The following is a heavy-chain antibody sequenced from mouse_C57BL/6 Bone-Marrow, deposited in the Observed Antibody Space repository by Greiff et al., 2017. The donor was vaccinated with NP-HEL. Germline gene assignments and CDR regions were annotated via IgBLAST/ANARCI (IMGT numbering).Heavy chain of an antibody. Sequence: QVQLQQPGAELVMPGASVKLSCKASGYTFTSYWMHWVKQRPGQGLEWIVEIDPSDSYTNYNQKFKGKSTLTVDKSSSTAYMQLSSLTSEDSAVYYCARGGDASAWFAYWGQGTLVTVSA. CDR3: ARGGDASAWFAY. D-gene: IGHD2-13*01. CDR2: IDPSDSYT. CDR1: GYTFTSYW. V-gene: IGHV1-69*01. J-gene: IGHJ3*01.